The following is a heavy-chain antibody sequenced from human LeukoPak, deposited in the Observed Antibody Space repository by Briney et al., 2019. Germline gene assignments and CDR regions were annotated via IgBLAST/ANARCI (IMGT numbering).Heavy chain of an antibody. D-gene: IGHD2-2*01. J-gene: IGHJ5*02. CDR3: AKAIGQEVPAASRWYDP. V-gene: IGHV3-23*01. CDR2: VSHGGDYT. CDR1: GFTFSNYA. Sequence: GGSLRLSCAASGFTFSNYAMTWVGQAPGKGLDWVATVSHGGDYTYHADSVKGRFTISRDNFKNTLYLQMNSLRVEDTAVYYCAKAIGQEVPAASRWYDPWGQGTLVTVSS.